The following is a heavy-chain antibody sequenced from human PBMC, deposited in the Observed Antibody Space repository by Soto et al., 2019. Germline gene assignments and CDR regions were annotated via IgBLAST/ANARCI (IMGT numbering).Heavy chain of an antibody. V-gene: IGHV1-18*01. J-gene: IGHJ5*02. Sequence: ASVKVSCKASGYNFNIHGINWVRQAPGQGLELMGWISAYDGKTTYEEKSQGRVTMTTEASTSTAYMELRSLRSDDTAVYYCARDPHGYWTSYWFDPWGQGTLVTVSS. D-gene: IGHD3-10*01. CDR3: ARDPHGYWTSYWFDP. CDR2: ISAYDGKT. CDR1: GYNFNIHG.